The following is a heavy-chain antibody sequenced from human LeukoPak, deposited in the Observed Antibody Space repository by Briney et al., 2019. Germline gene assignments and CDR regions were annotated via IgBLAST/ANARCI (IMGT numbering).Heavy chain of an antibody. J-gene: IGHJ1*01. D-gene: IGHD3-22*01. CDR1: GGSFSGYY. CDR3: AREFYYDSSGYSKYFQD. V-gene: IGHV4-34*01. CDR2: IYYSGST. Sequence: SETLSLTCAVYGGSFSGYYWSWIRQPPGKGLEWIGSIYYSGSTYYNPSLKSRVTIYVDTSKNQFSLKLSSVTAADTAMYYCAREFYYDSSGYSKYFQDWGQGTPVTVSS.